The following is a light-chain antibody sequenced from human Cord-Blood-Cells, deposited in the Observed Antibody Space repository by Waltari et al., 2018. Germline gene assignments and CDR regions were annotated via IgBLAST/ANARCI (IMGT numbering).Light chain of an antibody. Sequence: QSALTQPASVSGSPGQSITIPCTGTSSDVGSYNLFSWYQQHPGKAPKLMIYEGSKRPSGVSNRFSGSKSGNTASLTISGLQAEDEADYYCCSYAGSSPHVVFGGGTKLTVL. CDR2: EGS. CDR3: CSYAGSSPHVV. V-gene: IGLV2-23*01. CDR1: SSDVGSYNL. J-gene: IGLJ2*01.